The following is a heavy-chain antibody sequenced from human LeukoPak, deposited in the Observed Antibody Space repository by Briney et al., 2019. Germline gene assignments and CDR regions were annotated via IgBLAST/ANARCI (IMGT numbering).Heavy chain of an antibody. D-gene: IGHD3-10*01. CDR2: IIPIFGIA. CDR3: ARDGGSGSYRFDY. J-gene: IGHJ4*02. V-gene: IGHV1-69*04. CDR1: GGTFSSYA. Sequence: GASVKVSCKASGGTFSSYAISWVRQATGQGLEWMGRIIPIFGIANYAQKFQGRVTITADKSTSTAYMELSSLRSEDTAVYYCARDGGSGSYRFDYWGQGTLVTVSS.